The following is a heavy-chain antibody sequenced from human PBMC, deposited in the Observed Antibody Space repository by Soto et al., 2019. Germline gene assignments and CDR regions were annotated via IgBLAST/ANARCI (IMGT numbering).Heavy chain of an antibody. CDR1: GFTSSNYW. CDR2: INSDGSRT. Sequence: PGGSLRLSCAASGFTSSNYWMHWVRQAPGKGLVWVSRINSDGSRTNYADSVKGRFTISRDNAKNTLYLQMNSLRVEDTAVYFCARDRGLHDSFDIWGQGTIVTVSS. D-gene: IGHD3-10*01. J-gene: IGHJ3*02. CDR3: ARDRGLHDSFDI. V-gene: IGHV3-74*01.